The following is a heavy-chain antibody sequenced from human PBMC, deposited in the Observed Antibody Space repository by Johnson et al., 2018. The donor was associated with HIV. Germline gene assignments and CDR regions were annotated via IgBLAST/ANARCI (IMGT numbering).Heavy chain of an antibody. CDR1: GFTFSGSA. D-gene: IGHD3-22*01. J-gene: IGHJ3*02. Sequence: VQLVESGGGVVQPGRSLRLSCAASGFTFSGSAMHWVRQASGKGLEWVGRIRSKANSYATAYAASVKGRFTISRDDSKNTAYLQMNSLKTEDTAVYYCTRPLDYYDSSGYLDAFDIWCQGTMVTVSS. V-gene: IGHV3-73*01. CDR3: TRPLDYYDSSGYLDAFDI. CDR2: IRSKANSYAT.